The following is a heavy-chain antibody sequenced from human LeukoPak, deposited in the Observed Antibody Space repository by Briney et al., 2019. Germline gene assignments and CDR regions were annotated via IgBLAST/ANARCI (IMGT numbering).Heavy chain of an antibody. J-gene: IGHJ4*02. CDR1: GFTFSDYY. CDR2: ITTGSTI. D-gene: IGHD1-26*01. CDR3: AGGRGSYGLWDS. Sequence: GGSLRLSCAASGFTFSDYYMIWIRQAPGKGLEWVSYITTGSTIYAADSVKGRFTISRDNAKNSLFLQMNSLRAEDTAVYYCAGGRGSYGLWDSWGQGTLVTVSS. V-gene: IGHV3-11*04.